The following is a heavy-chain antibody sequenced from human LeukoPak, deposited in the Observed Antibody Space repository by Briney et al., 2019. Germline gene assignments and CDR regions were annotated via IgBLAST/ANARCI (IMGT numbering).Heavy chain of an antibody. D-gene: IGHD1-26*01. V-gene: IGHV1-2*02. CDR1: GYTFTGYY. Sequence: GASVKVSCKASGYTFTGYYMHWVRQAPGQGLEWMGWINPNSGGTNYAQKFQGRVTMTRDTSISTAYMELSRLRSDDTAAYYCARAEVGATTLEDYWGQGTLVTVSS. CDR3: ARAEVGATTLEDY. CDR2: INPNSGGT. J-gene: IGHJ4*02.